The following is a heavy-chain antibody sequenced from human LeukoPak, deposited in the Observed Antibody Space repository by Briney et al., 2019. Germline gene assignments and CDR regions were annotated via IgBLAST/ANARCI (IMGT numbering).Heavy chain of an antibody. CDR1: GGSIFNYY. Sequence: PSETLSLTCTVSGGSIFNYYWSWIRQPPGKGLEWIGYIYYSGSTNYNPSLKSRVTIPVDTSKNQFSLKLSSVTAADTAVYYCARDSEAAPPGDPSHYFDYRGQGTLVTVSS. CDR3: ARDSEAAPPGDPSHYFDY. V-gene: IGHV4-59*01. D-gene: IGHD3-10*01. J-gene: IGHJ4*02. CDR2: IYYSGST.